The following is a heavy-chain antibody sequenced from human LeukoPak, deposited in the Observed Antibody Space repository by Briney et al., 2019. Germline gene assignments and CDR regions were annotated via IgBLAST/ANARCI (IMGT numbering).Heavy chain of an antibody. D-gene: IGHD3-3*01. CDR1: GFTFSSYA. Sequence: GGSLRLSCAASGFTFSSYAMSWVRQAPGKGLEWVAHIRQDGSDEYYVDSVKGRFTISRDNSKNTLYLQMNSLRAEDTAVYYCARDDDFWSAERYFDYWGQGTLVTVSS. J-gene: IGHJ4*02. CDR3: ARDDDFWSAERYFDY. CDR2: IRQDGSDE. V-gene: IGHV3-7*01.